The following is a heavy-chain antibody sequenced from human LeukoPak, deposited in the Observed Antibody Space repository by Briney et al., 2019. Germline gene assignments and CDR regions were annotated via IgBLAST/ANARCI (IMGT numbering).Heavy chain of an antibody. J-gene: IGHJ5*02. CDR3: AKEPDFWSEQNWFDP. Sequence: PGGSLRLSCVASGFTFNSYAMSWVRQAPGKGPEWVSVISGSGGRTYYTDSVKGRFTISRDNSKNMLYLQMNSLRAEDTAVYYCAKEPDFWSEQNWFDPWGQGTLVTVSP. D-gene: IGHD3-3*01. CDR2: ISGSGGRT. V-gene: IGHV3-23*01. CDR1: GFTFNSYA.